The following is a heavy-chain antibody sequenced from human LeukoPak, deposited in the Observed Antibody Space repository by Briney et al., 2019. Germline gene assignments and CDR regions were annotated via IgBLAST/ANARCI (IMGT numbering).Heavy chain of an antibody. D-gene: IGHD3-10*01. J-gene: IGHJ6*04. CDR3: ASDLVRGLGEPPLDYYSMDV. V-gene: IGHV3-11*06. CDR2: ISSSSSYT. CDR1: GFTFSDYY. Sequence: GGSLRPSCAASGFTFSDYYMSWIRQAPGKGLEWVSSISSSSSYTNYADSVKGRFTIPRDNAKNSLYLQISSLRAEDTAVYYCASDLVRGLGEPPLDYYSMDVWGKGTTGTVSS.